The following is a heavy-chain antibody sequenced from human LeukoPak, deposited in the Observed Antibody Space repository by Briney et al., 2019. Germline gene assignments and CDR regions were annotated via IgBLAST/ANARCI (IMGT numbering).Heavy chain of an antibody. CDR3: ARGLVVVPQSSSSRFYYFDY. J-gene: IGHJ4*02. V-gene: IGHV4-34*01. Sequence: SETLSLTCTVSGGSLSSFYWSWIRHPPGKGLEWIGEINHSGSTNYNTSLKSRVTISVDTSKNQFSLKLSSVTAADTAVYYCARGLVVVPQSSSSRFYYFDYWGQGTLVTVSS. D-gene: IGHD6-6*01. CDR2: INHSGST. CDR1: GGSLSSFY.